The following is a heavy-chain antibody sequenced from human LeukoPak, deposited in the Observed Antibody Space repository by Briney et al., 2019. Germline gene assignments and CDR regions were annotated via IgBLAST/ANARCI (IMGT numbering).Heavy chain of an antibody. Sequence: GGSLRLSCAASGFTYSTYWMIWVRQAPGKGLEWVANIKQDGSEKYYVDSVKGRFTISRDNTKHLLYLQMNSLRVEDTAVYYCAGGSGWLFDLWGQGTLVTVSS. J-gene: IGHJ4*02. V-gene: IGHV3-7*04. D-gene: IGHD6-19*01. CDR3: AGGSGWLFDL. CDR2: IKQDGSEK. CDR1: GFTYSTYW.